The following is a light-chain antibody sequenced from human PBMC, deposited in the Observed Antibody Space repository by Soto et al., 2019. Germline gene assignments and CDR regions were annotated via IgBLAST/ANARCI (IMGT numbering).Light chain of an antibody. CDR2: GAS. Sequence: EVVLTQSPGTPSLSPGERATLSCRSSQSVSSSYLAWYQQKPGQAPSLLIYGASSRATGIPDRFSGSGSGTDFTLTISRLEPEDFAVYYCQQYGSSLGLTFGGGTKVDIK. CDR1: QSVSSSY. J-gene: IGKJ4*01. V-gene: IGKV3-20*01. CDR3: QQYGSSLGLT.